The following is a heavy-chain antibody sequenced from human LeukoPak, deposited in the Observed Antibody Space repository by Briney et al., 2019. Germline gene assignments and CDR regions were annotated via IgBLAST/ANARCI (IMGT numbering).Heavy chain of an antibody. V-gene: IGHV3-23*01. CDR2: ISGSGGST. Sequence: HPGGSLRLSCAASGFTFSSYAMSWVRQAPGKGLEWVSAISGSGGSTYYADSVKGRFTISRDNSKNTLYLQMNSLRAEDTAVYYCAKDHFSGTAKYFDYWGQGTLVTVSS. D-gene: IGHD5-18*01. CDR3: AKDHFSGTAKYFDY. J-gene: IGHJ4*02. CDR1: GFTFSSYA.